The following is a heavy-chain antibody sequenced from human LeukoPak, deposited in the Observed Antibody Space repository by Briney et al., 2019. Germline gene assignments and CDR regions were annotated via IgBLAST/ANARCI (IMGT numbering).Heavy chain of an antibody. D-gene: IGHD2-2*01. J-gene: IGHJ4*02. V-gene: IGHV3-23*01. CDR1: GFTFSSYA. Sequence: GGSLRLSCAASGFTFSSYAMSWVRQAPGKGLEWVSAISGSGGSTYYADSVKGRFTISRDNSKNTLYLQMNSLRAEDTAVYYCAKDPGGYCSSTSCSNDYWGQGTLVTVSS. CDR2: ISGSGGST. CDR3: AKDPGGYCSSTSCSNDY.